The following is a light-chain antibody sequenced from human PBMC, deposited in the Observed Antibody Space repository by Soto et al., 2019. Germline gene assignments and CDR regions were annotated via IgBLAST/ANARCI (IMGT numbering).Light chain of an antibody. Sequence: DIQMTQSPSSLSASVGDKITITCQASQDISNSLNWYQHKPGKAPKLLIYDASNLETGVPSRFSGSGSGTDFTLTISSPQPEDIGTYCCYHYPLLPPRTFGRGTKVDI. V-gene: IGKV1-33*01. J-gene: IGKJ1*01. CDR2: DAS. CDR3: YHYPLLPPRT. CDR1: QDISNS.